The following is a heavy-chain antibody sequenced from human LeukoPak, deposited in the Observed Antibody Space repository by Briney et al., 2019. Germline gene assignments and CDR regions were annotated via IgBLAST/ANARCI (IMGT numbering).Heavy chain of an antibody. CDR1: GFTFTRFW. D-gene: IGHD3-3*01. CDR2: IKPDGTKT. Sequence: GGSLRLSCAASGFTFTRFWLTWVRQSPGKGLEWVANIKPDGTKTTYVDSVEGRFAISRDNAKNSVFLLMTSLRAEDTAMYYCATAPASVDSSWGQGTLVAVPA. CDR3: ATAPASVDSS. V-gene: IGHV3-7*01. J-gene: IGHJ5*02.